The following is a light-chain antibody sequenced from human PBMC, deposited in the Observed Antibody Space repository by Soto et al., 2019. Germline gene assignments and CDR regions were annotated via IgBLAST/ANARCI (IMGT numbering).Light chain of an antibody. V-gene: IGKV1D-16*01. CDR2: AAS. CDR3: QQYNIYPLT. CDR1: QDINSY. Sequence: DVQMTQSPSSLSASVGDRVTITCRASQDINSYLAWYQQKPGNAPKSLIYAASSLQTGVPSRFSGSESGTDFTLTISSLQPEDSATYYCQQYNIYPLTSGGGTKVEIK. J-gene: IGKJ4*01.